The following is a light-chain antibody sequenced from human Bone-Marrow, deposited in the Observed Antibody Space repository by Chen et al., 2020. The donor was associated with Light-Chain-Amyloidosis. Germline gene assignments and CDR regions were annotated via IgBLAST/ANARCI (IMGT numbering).Light chain of an antibody. V-gene: IGLV2-14*01. CDR3: SSYTSSSTPRV. CDR2: DVS. J-gene: IGLJ3*02. Sequence: QSALTQPSSVSGPPGQSSISCTGTSSDVGGYNYVSWYQQHPGKAPKLMIYDVSNRPSGVSNRFSGSKSGNTASLTISGLQAEDEADYYCSSYTSSSTPRVFGGGTKLTVL. CDR1: SSDVGGYNY.